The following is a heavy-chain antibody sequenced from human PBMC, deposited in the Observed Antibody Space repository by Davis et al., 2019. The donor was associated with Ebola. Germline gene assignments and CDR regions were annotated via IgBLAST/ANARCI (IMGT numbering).Heavy chain of an antibody. D-gene: IGHD6-19*01. CDR2: ITYDGTNK. Sequence: PGGSLTLFCAAYGFTFSNYGRSWVRQAAGKGLEGVAGITYDGTNKDYADFVQGRFTISRDDSKNTVFLQMSSLSTEDTAVYYCSKPGGSGDGFYFGFDVWGQGTTVTVSS. J-gene: IGHJ6*02. CDR3: SKPGGSGDGFYFGFDV. CDR1: GFTFSNYG. V-gene: IGHV3-30*18.